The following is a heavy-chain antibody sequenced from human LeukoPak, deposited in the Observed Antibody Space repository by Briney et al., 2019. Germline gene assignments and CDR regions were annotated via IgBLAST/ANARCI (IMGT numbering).Heavy chain of an antibody. CDR2: INWNGGST. J-gene: IGHJ4*02. D-gene: IGHD3-22*01. Sequence: GESLRLSCAAYGFTFDDYGMSWVRQAPGKGLEWVSGINWNGGSTGYADSVKGRFTISRDNAKNSLYLQMNSLRAEDTALYHCARTNYYDSSGYYDYWGQGTLVTVSS. V-gene: IGHV3-20*01. CDR3: ARTNYYDSSGYYDY. CDR1: GFTFDDYG.